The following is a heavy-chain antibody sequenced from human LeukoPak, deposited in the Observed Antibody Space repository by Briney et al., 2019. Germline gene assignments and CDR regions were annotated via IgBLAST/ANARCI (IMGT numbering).Heavy chain of an antibody. J-gene: IGHJ4*02. Sequence: SETLSLTCAASGYSISSGYWWSWVRQPPGKGLEWIGEVHHTGRTNYNPSLKSRVTISVDKSKNQFSLKLTSVTAADTAVYYCARNSYGYSHFDYWGQGTLVTVSS. CDR3: ARNSYGYSHFDY. CDR1: GYSISSGYW. D-gene: IGHD5-18*01. V-gene: IGHV4-4*02. CDR2: VHHTGRT.